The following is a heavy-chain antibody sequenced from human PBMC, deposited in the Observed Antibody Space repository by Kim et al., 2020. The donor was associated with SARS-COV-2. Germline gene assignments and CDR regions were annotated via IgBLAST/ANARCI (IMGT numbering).Heavy chain of an antibody. CDR1: GGSFSGYY. CDR3: ARAQTLDGYPQYYYYYGMDV. J-gene: IGHJ6*02. V-gene: IGHV4-34*01. Sequence: SETLSLTCAVYGGSFSGYYWSWIRQPPGKGLEWIGEINHSGSTNYNPSLKSRVTISVDTSKNQFSLKLSSVTAADTAVYYCARAQTLDGYPQYYYYYGMDVWGQGTTVTVSS. D-gene: IGHD3-22*01. CDR2: INHSGST.